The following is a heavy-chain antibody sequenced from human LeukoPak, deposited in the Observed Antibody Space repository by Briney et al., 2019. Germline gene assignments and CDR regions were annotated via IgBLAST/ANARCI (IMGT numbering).Heavy chain of an antibody. V-gene: IGHV1-18*01. CDR1: GYIFTSYD. D-gene: IGHD2-15*01. Sequence: AASVKVSCKASGYIFTSYDISWVRQAPGQGLEWMGWISGYNGNTNYAQKLQGRVTMTTDTSTSTAYMELRSLRSDDTAVYYCARDRMTPGFDPWGQGTLVTVSS. CDR2: ISGYNGNT. J-gene: IGHJ5*02. CDR3: ARDRMTPGFDP.